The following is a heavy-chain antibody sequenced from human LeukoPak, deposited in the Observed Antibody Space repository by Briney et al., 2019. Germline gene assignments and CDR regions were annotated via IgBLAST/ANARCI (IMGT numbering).Heavy chain of an antibody. CDR3: ARDQSIAAAEGNWFDP. V-gene: IGHV3-30*03. Sequence: PGGSLRLSCAASGFTFSSYGMHWVRQAPGKGLEWVAVISYDGSNKYYADSVKGRFTISRDNSKNTLYLLMNSLRAEDTAVYYCARDQSIAAAEGNWFDPWGQGTLVTVSS. J-gene: IGHJ5*02. CDR2: ISYDGSNK. CDR1: GFTFSSYG. D-gene: IGHD6-13*01.